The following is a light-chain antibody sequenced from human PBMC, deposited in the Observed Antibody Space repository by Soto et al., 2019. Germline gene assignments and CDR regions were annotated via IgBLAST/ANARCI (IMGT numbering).Light chain of an antibody. Sequence: EIVLTQSPATLSLSPGERATLSCRASQSVSSYLAWYQQKPGQAPRLLISDASYRATGIPARFSGSGSGTDFTLTISSLEPEDFAVYYCQQRSSWWTFGQGTKVEIK. CDR3: QQRSSWWT. V-gene: IGKV3-11*01. CDR2: DAS. J-gene: IGKJ1*01. CDR1: QSVSSY.